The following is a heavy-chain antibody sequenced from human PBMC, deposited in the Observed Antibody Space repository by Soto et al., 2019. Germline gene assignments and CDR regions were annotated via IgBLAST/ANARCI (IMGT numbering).Heavy chain of an antibody. J-gene: IGHJ4*02. CDR3: GKERRGSGSSVCNF. CDR2: ISVNGDRA. Sequence: SLRLSCAASGFTLRDYAMNWVRRATGKGLEWVSDISVNGDRARYADSVKVRFTISRDNSRDTLYLQMNRLRVDDTAVYYCGKERRGSGSSVCNFWGQGILVTVSS. CDR1: GFTLRDYA. V-gene: IGHV3-23*01. D-gene: IGHD6-19*01.